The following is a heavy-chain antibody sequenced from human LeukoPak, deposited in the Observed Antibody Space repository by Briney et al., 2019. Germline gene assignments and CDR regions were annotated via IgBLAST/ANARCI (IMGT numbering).Heavy chain of an antibody. J-gene: IGHJ4*02. V-gene: IGHV4-38-2*01. CDR1: GYSISSGYY. CDR2: IYRGGST. D-gene: IGHD3-3*01. CDR3: ARRHHYDYWSGYYFDY. Sequence: SETLSLTCAVSGYSISSGYYWGCIRPPPGKRLGWIGSIYRGGSTYYTPSLKSRVTISVATSKNQSPLKLSSVTAADTAVYYCARRHHYDYWSGYYFDYWGQGTLVTVSS.